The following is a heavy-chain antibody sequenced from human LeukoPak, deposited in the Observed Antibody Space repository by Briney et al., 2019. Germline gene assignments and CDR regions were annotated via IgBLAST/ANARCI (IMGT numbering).Heavy chain of an antibody. CDR3: ARGTMCTNGVCPDWEHYYYMDV. D-gene: IGHD2-8*01. V-gene: IGHV3-21*01. J-gene: IGHJ6*03. CDR2: ISSSSSYI. Sequence: PGRSLRLSCAASGFTFSSYSMNWVRQAPGKGLEWVSSISSSSSYIYYADSVKGRFTISRDNAKNSLYLQMNSLRAEDTAVYYCARGTMCTNGVCPDWEHYYYMDVWGKGTTVTVSS. CDR1: GFTFSSYS.